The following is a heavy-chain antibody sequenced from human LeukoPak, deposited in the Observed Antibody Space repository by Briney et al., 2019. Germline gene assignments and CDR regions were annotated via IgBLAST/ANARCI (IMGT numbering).Heavy chain of an antibody. CDR2: IYYSGST. CDR3: ARGEAAYCGGDCYPPHFLYYYYHMDV. J-gene: IGHJ6*03. CDR1: GGSISSYY. V-gene: IGHV4-59*01. Sequence: SETLSLTCTVSGGSISSYYWSWIRQPPGKGLEWIGYIYYSGSTNYNPSLKSRVTISVDTSKNQFSLKLSSVTAADTAVYYCARGEAAYCGGDCYPPHFLYYYYHMDVWGKGTTVTVSS. D-gene: IGHD2-21*02.